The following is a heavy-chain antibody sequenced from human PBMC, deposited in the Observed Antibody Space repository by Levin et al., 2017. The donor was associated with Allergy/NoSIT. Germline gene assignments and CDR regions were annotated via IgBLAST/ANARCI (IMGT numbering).Heavy chain of an antibody. CDR2: ISSSSSYI. V-gene: IGHV3-21*01. CDR1: GFTFSSYS. J-gene: IGHJ3*02. D-gene: IGHD6-19*01. Sequence: AGGSLRLSCAASGFTFSSYSMNWVRQAPGKGLEWVSSISSSSSYIYYADSVKGRFTISRDNAKNSLYLQMNSLRAEDTAVYYCARDPIYSSGWGAFDIWGQGTMVTVSS. CDR3: ARDPIYSSGWGAFDI.